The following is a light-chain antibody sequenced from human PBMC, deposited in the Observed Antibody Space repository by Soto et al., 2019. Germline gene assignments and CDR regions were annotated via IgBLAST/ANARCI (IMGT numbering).Light chain of an antibody. CDR3: QQFGSSPPRT. V-gene: IGKV3-20*01. CDR2: GAS. Sequence: VLTQSPGALSLSPGERATLSCRASQSVSSTHLAWYQQKPGQAPRLLIYGASSRATGIPDRFSGSGSGTDFTLTISRLEPEDFAVYYCQQFGSSPPRTFGQGTKVEIK. J-gene: IGKJ1*01. CDR1: QSVSSTH.